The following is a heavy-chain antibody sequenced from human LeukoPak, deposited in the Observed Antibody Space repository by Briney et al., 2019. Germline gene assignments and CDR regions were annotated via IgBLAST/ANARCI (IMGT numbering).Heavy chain of an antibody. Sequence: GGSLRLSCAASGFTVSSNYMSWVRQAPGKGLEWVSVIYSGGSTYYADSVKGRFTISRDNSKNTLYLQMNSLRAEDTAVYYCASGVRITMVRGVTNSIDYWGQGTLVTVPS. V-gene: IGHV3-53*01. CDR3: ASGVRITMVRGVTNSIDY. D-gene: IGHD3-10*01. CDR2: IYSGGST. CDR1: GFTVSSNY. J-gene: IGHJ4*02.